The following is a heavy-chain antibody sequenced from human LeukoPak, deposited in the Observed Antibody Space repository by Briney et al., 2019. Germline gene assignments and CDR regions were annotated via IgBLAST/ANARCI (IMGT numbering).Heavy chain of an antibody. Sequence: GGSLRLSCAASGFTFDDYTMHWVRQAPGKGLEWVSLISWDGGSTYYADSVKGRFTISRDNSKNSLYLQMSSLRTEDTALYYCAKDIGTIFGVVIDAFDIWGQGTMVTVSS. J-gene: IGHJ3*02. V-gene: IGHV3-43*01. CDR1: GFTFDDYT. CDR2: ISWDGGST. D-gene: IGHD3-3*01. CDR3: AKDIGTIFGVVIDAFDI.